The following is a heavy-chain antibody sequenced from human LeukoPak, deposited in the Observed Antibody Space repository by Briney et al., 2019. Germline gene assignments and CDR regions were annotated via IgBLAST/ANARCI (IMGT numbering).Heavy chain of an antibody. CDR2: ISGSGGST. CDR3: ARKGGVDYYYYGMDV. CDR1: GFNFRIYG. J-gene: IGHJ6*02. D-gene: IGHD2-8*01. V-gene: IGHV3-23*01. Sequence: GGSPRLSCAAAGFNFRIYGMHWVRQAPGKGLEWVSAISGSGGSTYYADPVKGRFTISRDNSKNTLYLQMNSLRAEDTAVYYCARKGGVDYYYYGMDVWGQGTTVTVSS.